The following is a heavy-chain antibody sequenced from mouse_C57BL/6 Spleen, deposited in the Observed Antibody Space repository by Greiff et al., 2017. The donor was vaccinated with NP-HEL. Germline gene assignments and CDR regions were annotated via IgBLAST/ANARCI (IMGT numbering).Heavy chain of an antibody. V-gene: IGHV1-69*01. CDR1: GYTFTSYW. CDR3: ARSPKDSTMIRGDYFDY. D-gene: IGHD2-4*01. J-gene: IGHJ2*01. Sequence: VQLQQPGAELVMPGASVKLSCKASGYTFTSYWMHWVKQRPGQGLEWIGEIDPSDSYTTYNQKFKGKSTLTVDKSSSTAYMQLSSLTSEDSAVYYCARSPKDSTMIRGDYFDYWGQGTTLTVSS. CDR2: IDPSDSYT.